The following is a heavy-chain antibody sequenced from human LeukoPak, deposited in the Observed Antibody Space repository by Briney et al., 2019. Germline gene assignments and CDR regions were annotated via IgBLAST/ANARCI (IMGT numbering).Heavy chain of an antibody. CDR1: GFTFSSYG. J-gene: IGHJ4*02. CDR3: AKDRRRGYDSSGYYSPYFDY. Sequence: GGSLRLSCAASGFTFSSYGMSWVRQAPGKGLEWVSAISGSGGSTYYADSVKGRFTISRDNSKNTLYLQMNSLRAEDTAVYYCAKDRRRGYDSSGYYSPYFDYWGQGTLVTVSS. V-gene: IGHV3-23*01. D-gene: IGHD3-22*01. CDR2: ISGSGGST.